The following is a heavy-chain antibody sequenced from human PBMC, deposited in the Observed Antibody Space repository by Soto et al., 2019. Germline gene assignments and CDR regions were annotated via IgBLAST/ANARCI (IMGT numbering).Heavy chain of an antibody. CDR2: IIPNLGLA. CDR3: ALAAARIFAAAY. Sequence: QVQLVQSGAEVKKPGSSVKVSCKASGGTFSSYTISWVRQAPGQGLEWMGRIIPNLGLANYAQKFQGRVTIPPDKPTSTAYMELSSLRSEDTAVYYCALAAARIFAAAYWGQGTLVTVSS. J-gene: IGHJ4*02. CDR1: GGTFSSYT. V-gene: IGHV1-69*02. D-gene: IGHD6-13*01.